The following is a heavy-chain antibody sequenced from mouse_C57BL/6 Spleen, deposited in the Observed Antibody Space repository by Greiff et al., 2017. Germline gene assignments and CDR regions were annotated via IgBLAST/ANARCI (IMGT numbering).Heavy chain of an antibody. J-gene: IGHJ4*01. D-gene: IGHD2-5*01. CDR2: IHPNSGST. CDR3: ARLGGNSNGMDY. V-gene: IGHV1-64*01. CDR1: GYTFTSYW. Sequence: QVQLQQSGAELVKPGASVKLSCKASGYTFTSYWMHWVKQRPGQGLEWIGMIHPNSGSTNYNEKFKSKATLTVDKSSSTAYMQLSSLTSEDSAVYYCARLGGNSNGMDYWGQGTSVTVSS.